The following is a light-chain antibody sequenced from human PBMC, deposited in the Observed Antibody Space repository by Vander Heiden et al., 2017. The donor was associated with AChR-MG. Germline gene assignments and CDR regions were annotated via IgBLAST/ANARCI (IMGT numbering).Light chain of an antibody. CDR1: SCNIRAGYA. J-gene: IGLJ3*02. V-gene: IGLV1-40*01. CDR2: GNN. Sequence: QSFLTHPPPVSGAPGQTVHIACTGSSCNIRAGYAVHWYQQLPGTAPNLLIYGNNNRPSGIPDRFSGSKSGTSASLTITGLRAEDEADYYCKSYDSSLSGAVFGGGTKLTVL. CDR3: KSYDSSLSGAV.